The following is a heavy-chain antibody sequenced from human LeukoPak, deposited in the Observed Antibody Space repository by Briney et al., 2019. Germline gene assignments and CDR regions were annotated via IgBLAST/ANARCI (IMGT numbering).Heavy chain of an antibody. CDR3: ARGYAGFWSGYHYYFDY. Sequence: PSETLSLTCTVSGGSISSSSYYWGWIRQPPGKGLEWIGSIYYSGSTYYNPSLKSRVTISVDTSKNQFSLKLSSVTAADTAVYYCARGYAGFWSGYHYYFDYWGQGTLVTVSS. CDR2: IYYSGST. D-gene: IGHD3-3*01. V-gene: IGHV4-39*07. CDR1: GGSISSSSYY. J-gene: IGHJ4*02.